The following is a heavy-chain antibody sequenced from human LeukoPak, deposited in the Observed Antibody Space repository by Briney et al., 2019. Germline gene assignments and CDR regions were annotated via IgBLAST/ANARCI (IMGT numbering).Heavy chain of an antibody. D-gene: IGHD3-22*01. CDR1: GFTFSSYA. Sequence: GGSLRLSCAASGFTFSSYAMSWVRQAPGKGLEWVSAISGSGGSTYYADSVKGRFTISRDNSKNTLYLQMNSLRAEDTAVYYCAKDKTYYYDSSGYYFDYWGQGTLVTVSS. J-gene: IGHJ4*02. V-gene: IGHV3-23*01. CDR2: ISGSGGST. CDR3: AKDKTYYYDSSGYYFDY.